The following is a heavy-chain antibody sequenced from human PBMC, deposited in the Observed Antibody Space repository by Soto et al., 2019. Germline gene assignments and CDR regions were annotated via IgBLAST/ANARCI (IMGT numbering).Heavy chain of an antibody. J-gene: IGHJ4*02. D-gene: IGHD1-1*01. Sequence: SVPLSVTCPVAGVSSSSGFYYLSRIHQPPGKGLEWIGEINHSGSTNYNPSLKSRVTISVDTSKNQFSLKLSSVTAADTAVYYCARTKRGGGEAANLHYYFDYWGQGTLVTVSS. CDR1: GVSSSSGFYY. CDR3: ARTKRGGGEAANLHYYFDY. V-gene: IGHV4-39*07. CDR2: INHSGST.